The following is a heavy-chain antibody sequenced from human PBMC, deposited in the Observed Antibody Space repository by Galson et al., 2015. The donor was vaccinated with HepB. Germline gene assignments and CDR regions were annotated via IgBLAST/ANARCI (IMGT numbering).Heavy chain of an antibody. D-gene: IGHD5-24*01. Sequence: SVKVSCKASGYTFTGYYMHWVRQAPGQGLEWMGWINPNSGGTNYAQKFQGWVTMTRDTSISTAYMELSRLRSDDTAVYYCASSVEMATVYYFDYWGQGTLVTVSS. V-gene: IGHV1-2*04. J-gene: IGHJ4*02. CDR3: ASSVEMATVYYFDY. CDR1: GYTFTGYY. CDR2: INPNSGGT.